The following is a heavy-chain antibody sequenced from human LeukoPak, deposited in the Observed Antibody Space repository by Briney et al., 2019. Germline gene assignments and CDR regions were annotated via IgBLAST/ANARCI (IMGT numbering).Heavy chain of an antibody. D-gene: IGHD4-11*01. CDR3: ARDSSTVSLNWFDL. J-gene: IGHJ5*02. V-gene: IGHV4-4*07. Sequence: SETLSLTCTVSGVSISSYYWSWIRQPAGKGLEWIGRIYTSGSTNYNPSRKSRVTMSADTSKNQFSLKLSSVTAADTDVYYCARDSSTVSLNWFDLWGQGTLVTVSS. CDR2: IYTSGST. CDR1: GVSISSYY.